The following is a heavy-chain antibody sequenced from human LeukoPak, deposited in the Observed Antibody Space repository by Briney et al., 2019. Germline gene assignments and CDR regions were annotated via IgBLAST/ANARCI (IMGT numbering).Heavy chain of an antibody. D-gene: IGHD6-19*01. Sequence: PGGSLRLSCAASGVTFSGYIMNWVRQAPGKGRGWVSFIGSSGNTIYYADSVKGRFTVSRDNAKNALYLQMNSLRAEDTAVYYCARDQWLDHWGQGTLVTVSS. V-gene: IGHV3-48*01. CDR1: GVTFSGYI. CDR2: IGSSGNTI. J-gene: IGHJ4*02. CDR3: ARDQWLDH.